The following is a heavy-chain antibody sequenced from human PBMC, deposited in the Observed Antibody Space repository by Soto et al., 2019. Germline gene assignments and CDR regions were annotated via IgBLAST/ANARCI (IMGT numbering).Heavy chain of an antibody. CDR1: GFTFNSYS. J-gene: IGHJ5*02. D-gene: IGHD6-19*01. V-gene: IGHV3-48*02. CDR3: ASPSSGWENWFDP. CDR2: ISSSSTTK. Sequence: EVQLVESGGGLVQPGGSLRLSCAASGFTFNSYSMNWVGQAPGKGLEWVSYISSSSTTKYYTDSVKGRFTISRDNAKNSLQLQMNSLRDDDTAVYYCASPSSGWENWFDPWGQGTLVTVSS.